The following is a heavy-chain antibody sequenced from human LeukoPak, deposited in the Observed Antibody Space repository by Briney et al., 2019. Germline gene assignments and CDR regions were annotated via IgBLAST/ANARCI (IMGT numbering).Heavy chain of an antibody. Sequence: PGGSLRLSCAASGFTFSDYYMSWIRQAPGKGLEWVSAISGSGGSTYYADSVKGRFTISRDNSKNTLYLQMNSLRAEDTAVYYCARDWYNNSDAFDIWGQGTMVTVSS. CDR2: ISGSGGST. J-gene: IGHJ3*02. CDR1: GFTFSDYY. CDR3: ARDWYNNSDAFDI. V-gene: IGHV3-23*01. D-gene: IGHD4-11*01.